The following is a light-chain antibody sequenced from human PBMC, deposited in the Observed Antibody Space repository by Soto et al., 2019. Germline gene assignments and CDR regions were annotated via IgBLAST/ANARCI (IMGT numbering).Light chain of an antibody. V-gene: IGLV1-44*01. CDR1: STNIGSNT. J-gene: IGLJ3*02. Sequence: QSVLTQPPSASGTPGQRVTISCSGSSTNIGSNTVNWYQQFPGTAPKLLIYSNNRRPSGVPDRFSGSKSGTSASLAISGLQSEDEADYYCAAWDDKLTGWVFGGGTQLTVL. CDR2: SNN. CDR3: AAWDDKLTGWV.